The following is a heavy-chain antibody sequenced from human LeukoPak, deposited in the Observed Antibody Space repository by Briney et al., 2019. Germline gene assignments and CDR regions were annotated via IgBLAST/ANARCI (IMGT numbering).Heavy chain of an antibody. Sequence: SETLSLTCTVSGGSISSGGYYWSWIRQHPGKGLEWIGYIYYSGSTYYNPSLKSRVTISVDTSKNQFSLKLCSVTAADTAVYYCAREENCSSTSCFYNWFDPWGQGTLVTVSS. D-gene: IGHD2-2*01. J-gene: IGHJ5*02. CDR1: GGSISSGGYY. CDR3: AREENCSSTSCFYNWFDP. V-gene: IGHV4-31*03. CDR2: IYYSGST.